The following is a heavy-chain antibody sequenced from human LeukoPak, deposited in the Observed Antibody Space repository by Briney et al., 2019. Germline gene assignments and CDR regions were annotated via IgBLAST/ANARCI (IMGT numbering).Heavy chain of an antibody. V-gene: IGHV4-59*01. Sequence: PSETLSLTCTVSGGSISSYYWSWIRQPPGKGLEWIGYIYYSGSTNYNPSLKSRVTISVDTSKNQFSLKLSSVTAADTAVYYCARITWGGVIALDYWGQGTLVAVSS. D-gene: IGHD3-16*02. CDR2: IYYSGST. CDR3: ARITWGGVIALDY. CDR1: GGSISSYY. J-gene: IGHJ4*02.